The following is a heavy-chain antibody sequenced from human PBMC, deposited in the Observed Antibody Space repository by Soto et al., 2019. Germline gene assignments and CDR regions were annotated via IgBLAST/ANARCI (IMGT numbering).Heavy chain of an antibody. Sequence: EVQLLESGGGLVQPGGSLRLSCAASGFTFSSYAMSWVRQAPGKGLEWVSAISGSGGSTYYADSVKGRFTISRDNSKNPLYLQMNSLRAEDTAVYYCAKDHTGSYYVYYFDYWGQGTLVTVSS. D-gene: IGHD1-26*01. CDR2: ISGSGGST. CDR3: AKDHTGSYYVYYFDY. J-gene: IGHJ4*02. V-gene: IGHV3-23*01. CDR1: GFTFSSYA.